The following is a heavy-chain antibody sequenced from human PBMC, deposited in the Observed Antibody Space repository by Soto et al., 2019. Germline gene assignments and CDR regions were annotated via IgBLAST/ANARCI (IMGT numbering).Heavy chain of an antibody. D-gene: IGHD6-19*01. J-gene: IGHJ4*02. V-gene: IGHV3-23*01. CDR3: ASRSSGWYFDY. Sequence: EVQPLESGGGLVQPGGSLRLSCAASGFTFSSYAMNWVRQGPGKGLEWVSVISGSGGSTYYADSVKGRFTISRDNSKNTLYLQMNSLRAEDTAVYYCASRSSGWYFDYWGQGTLVTVSS. CDR1: GFTFSSYA. CDR2: ISGSGGST.